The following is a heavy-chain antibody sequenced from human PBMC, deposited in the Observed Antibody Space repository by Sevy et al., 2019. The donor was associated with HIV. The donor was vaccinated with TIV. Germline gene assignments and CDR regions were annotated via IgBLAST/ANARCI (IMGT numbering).Heavy chain of an antibody. CDR1: GGTFSSYA. J-gene: IGHJ6*02. D-gene: IGHD6-13*01. V-gene: IGHV1-69*13. CDR3: ARIPRGYSSSWYNYYGMDV. Sequence: ASVKVSCKASGGTFSSYAISWVRQAPGQGLEWMGGIIPIFGTANYAQKFQGRVTITADESTSTAYMELSSRRSEDTAVYYCARIPRGYSSSWYNYYGMDVWGQGTTVTVSS. CDR2: IIPIFGTA.